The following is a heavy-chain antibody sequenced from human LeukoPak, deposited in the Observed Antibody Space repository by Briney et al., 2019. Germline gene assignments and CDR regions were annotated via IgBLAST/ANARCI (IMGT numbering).Heavy chain of an antibody. D-gene: IGHD3-9*01. V-gene: IGHV3-9*03. Sequence: GGSLRLSCAASGFTFDDYAMHWVRQAPGKGLEWVSGISWNSGSIGYADSVKGRFTISRDNAKNSLYLQMNSLRAEDMALYYCAKANLRYFDWLPFDYWGQGTPVTVSS. CDR3: AKANLRYFDWLPFDY. CDR2: ISWNSGSI. J-gene: IGHJ4*02. CDR1: GFTFDDYA.